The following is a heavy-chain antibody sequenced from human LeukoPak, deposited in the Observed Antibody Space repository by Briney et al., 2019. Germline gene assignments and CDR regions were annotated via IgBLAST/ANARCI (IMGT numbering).Heavy chain of an antibody. CDR2: ISSSGSTI. J-gene: IGHJ4*02. CDR3: ARDPGDGDLGY. D-gene: IGHD2-8*01. CDR1: GFTFSSYE. V-gene: IGHV3-48*03. Sequence: GGSLRLSCAASGFTFSSYEMNWVRQAPGKGLEWVSYISSSGSTIYYADSVKGRFTISRDNAKNSLYLQMNSLRAEDTAVYYCARDPGDGDLGYWGQGTLVTVSS.